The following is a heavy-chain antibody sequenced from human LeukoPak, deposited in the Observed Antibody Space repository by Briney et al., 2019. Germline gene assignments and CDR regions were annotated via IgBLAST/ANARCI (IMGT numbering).Heavy chain of an antibody. CDR3: ARDHFNYYDSSGVDY. V-gene: IGHV1-2*02. J-gene: IGHJ4*02. D-gene: IGHD3-22*01. Sequence: ASVKVSCKASGYTFTGYYIHWVRQAPGQGLEWMGWINPNSGGTNYAQKFQGRVTMSRDTSISTAYMELSRLRSDDTAVYYCARDHFNYYDSSGVDYWGQGTLVTVSS. CDR1: GYTFTGYY. CDR2: INPNSGGT.